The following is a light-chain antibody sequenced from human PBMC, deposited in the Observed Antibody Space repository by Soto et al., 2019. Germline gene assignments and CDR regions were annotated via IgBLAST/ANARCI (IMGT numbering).Light chain of an antibody. CDR3: QQYGSSPRVT. Sequence: EIVMTQSPATLSVSPGERATLSFMASQSVSGNLAWYQQKPGQAPRLLIYGTSTRATGIPARFSGSGSGTDFTLTISRLEPEDFAVYYCQQYGSSPRVTFGQGTRLEIK. CDR2: GTS. CDR1: QSVSGN. V-gene: IGKV3-20*01. J-gene: IGKJ5*01.